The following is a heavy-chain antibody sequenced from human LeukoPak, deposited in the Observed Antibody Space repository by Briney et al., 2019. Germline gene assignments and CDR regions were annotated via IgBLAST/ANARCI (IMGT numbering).Heavy chain of an antibody. CDR1: GGSISSGGYY. J-gene: IGHJ5*02. Sequence: SETLSLTGTVSGGSISSGGYYWSWIRQHPGKGLEWIGYIYYSGSTYYNPSLKSRVTISVDTSKNQFSLKLSSVTAADTAVYYCARGSITMVRGVMNWFDPWGQGTLVTVSS. V-gene: IGHV4-31*03. CDR3: ARGSITMVRGVMNWFDP. CDR2: IYYSGST. D-gene: IGHD3-10*01.